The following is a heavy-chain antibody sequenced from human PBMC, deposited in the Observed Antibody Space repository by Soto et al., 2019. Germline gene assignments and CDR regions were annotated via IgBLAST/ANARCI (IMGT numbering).Heavy chain of an antibody. CDR1: GDSISSYF. CDR2: IYDDGST. Sequence: QLQESGPGLGKPSEPLSLTCSVSGDSISSYFKNWIRQPPGKGLEWIGCIYDDGSTKYNPSLESRVTILLDTSKNEFSLRLRSVTSADTAVYYCVSSRSAIYGDAFDVWGQGTMVTVSS. D-gene: IGHD2-2*01. V-gene: IGHV4-59*03. J-gene: IGHJ3*01. CDR3: VSSRSAIYGDAFDV.